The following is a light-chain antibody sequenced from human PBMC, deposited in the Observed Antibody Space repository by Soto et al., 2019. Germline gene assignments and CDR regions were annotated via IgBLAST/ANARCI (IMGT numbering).Light chain of an antibody. CDR1: QALSNY. Sequence: DIQLTQSPSVLSASVGDTVTITCRASQALSNYLAWYQQKPGKAPKLLIYAASTLQSGVPSRFSGSGSGTDFTLTISCLQSEDFATYYCQQYYSYPWTFGQGTKVDNK. V-gene: IGKV1-9*01. J-gene: IGKJ1*01. CDR3: QQYYSYPWT. CDR2: AAS.